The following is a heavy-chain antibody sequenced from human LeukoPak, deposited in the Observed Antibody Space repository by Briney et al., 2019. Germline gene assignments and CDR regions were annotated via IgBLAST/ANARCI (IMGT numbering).Heavy chain of an antibody. CDR3: ASLEAAAFDI. CDR1: GGTFSSYA. CDR2: ITPIFGTA. D-gene: IGHD3-3*01. Sequence: AASVKVSCKASGGTFSSYAISWVRQAPGQGLEWMGGITPIFGTANYAQKFQGRVTITTDESTSTAYMELSSLRSEDTAVYYCASLEAAAFDIWGQGTMVTVSS. J-gene: IGHJ3*02. V-gene: IGHV1-69*05.